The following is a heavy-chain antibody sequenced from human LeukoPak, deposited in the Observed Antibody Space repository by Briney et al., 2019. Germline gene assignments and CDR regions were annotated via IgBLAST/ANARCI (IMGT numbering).Heavy chain of an antibody. V-gene: IGHV4-4*07. J-gene: IGHJ3*02. CDR2: IYTSGST. Sequence: SETLSLTCTVSGGSISSYYWSWIRQPAGKGLEWIGRIYTSGSTNYNPSLKSRVTMSVDTSKNQFSLKLSSVTAADTAVYYCARDSAARGTDDAFDIWGQGTMVTVSS. CDR3: ARDSAARGTDDAFDI. CDR1: GGSISSYY. D-gene: IGHD6-6*01.